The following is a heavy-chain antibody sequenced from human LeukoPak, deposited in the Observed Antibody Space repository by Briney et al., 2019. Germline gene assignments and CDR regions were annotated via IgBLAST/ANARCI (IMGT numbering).Heavy chain of an antibody. V-gene: IGHV1-2*02. CDR1: GYTFTGYY. Sequence: ATVKVSCKASGYTFTGYYMHWVRQAPGQGLEWMGWINPNSGGTNYAQKFQGRVTMTRDTSISTAYMELSRLRSDDTAVYYCARTMHYDILTGYYLAFDIWGQGTMVTVSS. CDR3: ARTMHYDILTGYYLAFDI. J-gene: IGHJ3*02. D-gene: IGHD3-9*01. CDR2: INPNSGGT.